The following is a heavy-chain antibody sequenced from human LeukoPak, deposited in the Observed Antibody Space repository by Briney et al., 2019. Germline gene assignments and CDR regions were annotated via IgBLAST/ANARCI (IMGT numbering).Heavy chain of an antibody. Sequence: GASVKVSCKVSGTTFGFSAISWVRQAPGQGLEWMGGSIPIFSRADYAQRFQDRITITRDESTGTDYMELRSLTFDDTAVYYCARVGPPRRDHYYPSSGDYLPVFEIWGHGTMVTVSS. CDR2: SIPIFSRA. V-gene: IGHV1-69*13. J-gene: IGHJ3*02. CDR3: ARVGPPRRDHYYPSSGDYLPVFEI. CDR1: GTTFGFSA. D-gene: IGHD3-22*01.